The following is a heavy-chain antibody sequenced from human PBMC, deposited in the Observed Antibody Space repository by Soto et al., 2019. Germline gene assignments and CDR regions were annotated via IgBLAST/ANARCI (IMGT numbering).Heavy chain of an antibody. Sequence: GASVKVSCKASGSTFSSYAISWGRQAPGQGLEWMGGIIPIFGTANYAQKFQGRVTITADESTSTAYMELSSLRSEDTAVYYCARVIGPAATPQNVFDIWGQGTMVTGSS. D-gene: IGHD2-2*01. CDR1: GSTFSSYA. V-gene: IGHV1-69*13. CDR3: ARVIGPAATPQNVFDI. J-gene: IGHJ3*02. CDR2: IIPIFGTA.